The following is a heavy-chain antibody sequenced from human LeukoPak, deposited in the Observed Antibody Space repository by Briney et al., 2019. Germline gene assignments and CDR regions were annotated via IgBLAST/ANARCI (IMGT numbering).Heavy chain of an antibody. D-gene: IGHD3-10*01. J-gene: IGHJ4*02. Sequence: GESLKISCKGSGYSFTSHWIGWVRQMPGKGLEWMGIIYPGDSDTRYSPSFEGQVTISADKSTSTAYLQWSSLKASDTAMYYCARQTRDGSGSRGYSFDYWGQGTLVTVSS. CDR1: GYSFTSHW. V-gene: IGHV5-51*01. CDR3: ARQTRDGSGSRGYSFDY. CDR2: IYPGDSDT.